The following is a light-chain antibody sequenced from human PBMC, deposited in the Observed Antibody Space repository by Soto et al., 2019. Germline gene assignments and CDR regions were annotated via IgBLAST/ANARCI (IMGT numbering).Light chain of an antibody. CDR3: QQRSNWPPGVT. CDR1: QSVSSY. CDR2: DAS. J-gene: IGKJ3*01. Sequence: EIVLTQSPATLSLSPGERATLSCRASQSVSSYLAWYQQKPGQAPRLLIYDASNRATGIPARFSGSGSGTDFTLTISSLEPEDFAAYYCQQRSNWPPGVTFGPGTKVDIK. V-gene: IGKV3-11*01.